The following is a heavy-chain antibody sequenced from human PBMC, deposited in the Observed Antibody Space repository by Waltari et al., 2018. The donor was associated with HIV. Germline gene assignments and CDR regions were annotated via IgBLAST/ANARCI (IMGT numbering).Heavy chain of an antibody. D-gene: IGHD3-10*01. V-gene: IGHV3-48*02. J-gene: IGHJ4*02. Sequence: EVQLVQSGGGFVQPGGSLTLSCVASGFRLSGNSMNWVRQTPGKGLEWVSYISSISTTQLYSDSVRGRFTIFRDNAKTSLWLHMKGLRDEDTAVYYCVRGNHMGVYYNWGQGTLVTVSS. CDR2: ISSISTTQ. CDR1: GFRLSGNS. CDR3: VRGNHMGVYYN.